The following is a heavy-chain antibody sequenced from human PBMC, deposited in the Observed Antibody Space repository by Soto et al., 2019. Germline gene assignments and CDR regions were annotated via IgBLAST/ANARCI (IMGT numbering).Heavy chain of an antibody. CDR2: ISYDGSNK. Sequence: GGSRRLSCAASGFTFSSYAMHWVRQAPGKGLEWVAVISYDGSNKYYADSVKGRFTISRDNSKNTLYLQMNSLRAEDTAVYYCARDIDPGLILYYYYGMDVWGQGTTVTVSS. CDR1: GFTFSSYA. V-gene: IGHV3-30-3*01. J-gene: IGHJ6*02. CDR3: ARDIDPGLILYYYYGMDV. D-gene: IGHD2-21*01.